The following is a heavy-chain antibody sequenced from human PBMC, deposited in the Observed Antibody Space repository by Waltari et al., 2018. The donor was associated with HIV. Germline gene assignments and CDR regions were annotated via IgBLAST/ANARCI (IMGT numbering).Heavy chain of an antibody. CDR1: GFAVPDYW. D-gene: IGHD3-22*01. Sequence: EVQVVESGGGLVQPGGSLRLSWAASGFAVPDYWMHWVRQAPGKGLVWVSHISSDATTTRYADSVKGRFTISRDNAKNTLYLQMNSLRAEDTAIYYCARVGDSSGYYQVWGQGTLVTVSS. CDR3: ARVGDSSGYYQV. V-gene: IGHV3-74*01. J-gene: IGHJ4*02. CDR2: ISSDATTT.